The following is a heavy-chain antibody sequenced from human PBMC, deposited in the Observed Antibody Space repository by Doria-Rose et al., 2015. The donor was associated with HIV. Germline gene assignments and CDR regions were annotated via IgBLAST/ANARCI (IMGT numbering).Heavy chain of an antibody. D-gene: IGHD3-3*01. J-gene: IGHJ4*02. CDR3: ARMGSYRELDY. V-gene: IGHV4-31*03. CDR1: GASVSSRGYY. CDR2: TYYTGTS. Sequence: QVQLQEPGPGLVKPSETLSLTCSVSGASVSSRGYYWNWIRQVPGKGLESLGYTYYTGTSDYSPSLKSRLNMAVDTSKNQFSLKLSFVTVADTAVYYCARMGSYRELDYWVQGALSSSPQ.